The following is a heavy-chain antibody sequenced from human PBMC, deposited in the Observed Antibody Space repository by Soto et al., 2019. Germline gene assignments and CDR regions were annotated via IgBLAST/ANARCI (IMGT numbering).Heavy chain of an antibody. CDR2: IWYDGSNK. CDR3: ARDQERWLQLAYYYYGMDV. V-gene: IGHV3-33*01. J-gene: IGHJ6*02. CDR1: GFTFSSYG. Sequence: QVQLVESGGGVVQPGRSLRLSCAASGFTFSSYGMHWVRQAPGKGLEWVAVIWYDGSNKYYADSVKGRFTISRDNSKNTLYLQMNSLRAEDTAVYYCARDQERWLQLAYYYYGMDVWGQGTTVTVSS. D-gene: IGHD5-12*01.